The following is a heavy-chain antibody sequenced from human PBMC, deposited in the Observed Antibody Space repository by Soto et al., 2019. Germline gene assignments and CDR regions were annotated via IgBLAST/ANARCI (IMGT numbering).Heavy chain of an antibody. CDR3: ARDIGYSYEKDAFDI. CDR1: GGTFSSYT. CDR2: IIPILGIA. Sequence: QVQLVQSGAEVKKPGSSVKVACKASGGTFSSYTISWVRQAPGQGREWMGRIIPILGIANYAQKFQGRVTITADKSTSTAYMELSSLRSEDTAVYYCARDIGYSYEKDAFDIWGQGTMVTVSS. V-gene: IGHV1-69*08. J-gene: IGHJ3*02. D-gene: IGHD5-18*01.